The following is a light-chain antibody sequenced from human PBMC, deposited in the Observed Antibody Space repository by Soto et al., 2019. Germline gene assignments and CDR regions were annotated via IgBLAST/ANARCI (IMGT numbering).Light chain of an antibody. CDR3: SSYTTVFTYV. Sequence: QSVLTQPASVSGSPGQSITVSCTGTSSDVGLYDYVSWYQQHPGKSPKLIVYEVSHRPSGVSSRFSGSKSGNTASLTISGLQNEEEAAYYCSSYTTVFTYVFGTGTKVTVL. V-gene: IGLV2-14*01. CDR1: SSDVGLYDY. CDR2: EVS. J-gene: IGLJ1*01.